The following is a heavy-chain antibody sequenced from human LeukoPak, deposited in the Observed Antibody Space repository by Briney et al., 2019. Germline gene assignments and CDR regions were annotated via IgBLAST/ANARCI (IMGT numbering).Heavy chain of an antibody. D-gene: IGHD1-26*01. V-gene: IGHV4-39*01. CDR3: ARHERATKFDY. CDR1: GDSISSGSYY. Sequence: SETLSLTCTVSGDSISSGSYYWGWIRQPPGKGLEWIGSIYYSGSTYYNPSLKSRVTISVDTSKNQFSLKLSSVTAADTAVYYCARHERATKFDYWGQGTLVIVSS. CDR2: IYYSGST. J-gene: IGHJ4*02.